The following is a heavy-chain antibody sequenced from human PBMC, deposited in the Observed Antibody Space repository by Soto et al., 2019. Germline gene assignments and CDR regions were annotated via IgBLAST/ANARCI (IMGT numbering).Heavy chain of an antibody. CDR1: GYTFTGYY. J-gene: IGHJ3*02. V-gene: IGHV1-2*04. D-gene: IGHD2-15*01. Sequence: ASVKVSCKASGYTFTGYYMHWVRQAPGQGLEWMGWINPNSGGTNYAQKFQGWVTMTRDTSISTAYMELSRLRSDDTAVYYCALVVVEGYDAFDIWGQGTMVTVSS. CDR3: ALVVVEGYDAFDI. CDR2: INPNSGGT.